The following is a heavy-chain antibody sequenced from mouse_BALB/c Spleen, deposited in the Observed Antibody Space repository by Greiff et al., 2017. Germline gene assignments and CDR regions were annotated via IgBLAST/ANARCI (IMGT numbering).Heavy chain of an antibody. J-gene: IGHJ4*01. CDR1: GFSLTGYG. CDR3: ARDGIYDGYLFYAMDY. D-gene: IGHD2-3*01. Sequence: VQVVESGPGLVAPSQSLSITCTVSGFSLTGYGVNWVRQPPGKGLEWLGMIWGDGSTDYNSALKSRLSISKDNSKSQVFLKMNSLQTDDTARYYCARDGIYDGYLFYAMDYWGQGTSGTVSS. CDR2: IWGDGST. V-gene: IGHV2-6-7*01.